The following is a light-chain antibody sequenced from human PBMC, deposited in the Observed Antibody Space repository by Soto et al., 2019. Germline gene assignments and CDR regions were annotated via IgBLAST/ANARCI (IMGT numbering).Light chain of an antibody. CDR2: DAS. CDR1: QSVSSN. Sequence: IVSTQSPGTLSLSPGERATLSCRASQSVSSNLAWYQQKPGQAPRLLIYDASNRATGIPARFSGSGSGTDFTLTISSLEPEDFAVYYCQQRSNWPWTFGQGTKVDTK. J-gene: IGKJ1*01. V-gene: IGKV3-11*01. CDR3: QQRSNWPWT.